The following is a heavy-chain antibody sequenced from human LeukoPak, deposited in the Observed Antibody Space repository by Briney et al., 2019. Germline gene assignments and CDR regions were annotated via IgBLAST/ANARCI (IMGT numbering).Heavy chain of an antibody. V-gene: IGHV1-2*02. Sequence: GASVKVSCKASGYTFTGYYMHWVRQAPGQGLEWMGWINPNSGGTNYAQKFQGRVTMTRDTSISTAYMELSRLRSDDPAVYYCARAGHIVVVLDAFDIWGQGTMVTVSS. J-gene: IGHJ3*02. CDR2: INPNSGGT. CDR1: GYTFTGYY. D-gene: IGHD2-15*01. CDR3: ARAGHIVVVLDAFDI.